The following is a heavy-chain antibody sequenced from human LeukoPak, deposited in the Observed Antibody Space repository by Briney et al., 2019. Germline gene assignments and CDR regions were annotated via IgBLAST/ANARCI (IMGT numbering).Heavy chain of an antibody. CDR1: GYTFTSYY. D-gene: IGHD4-17*01. CDR3: ARTVTTSSYYFDY. V-gene: IGHV1-18*04. Sequence: GASVKVSCKTSGYTFTSYYMHWVRQAPGQGLEWMGWISGYDGNTNYAQKLRGRVTMTTDTSTSTAYMDLRSLRSDDTALYYCARTVTTSSYYFDYWDQGTLVTVSS. J-gene: IGHJ4*02. CDR2: ISGYDGNT.